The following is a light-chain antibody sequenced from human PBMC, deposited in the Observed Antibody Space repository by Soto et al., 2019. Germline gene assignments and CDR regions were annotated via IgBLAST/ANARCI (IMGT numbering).Light chain of an antibody. CDR1: GGDIGAYNY. V-gene: IGLV2-14*01. J-gene: IGLJ2*01. Sequence: QSALTQPASVSGSPGQSITISCAGTGGDIGAYNYVSWYQQHPGKAPKLMIYEVIRRPSGISNRCSGSKSGNTASLTISTRQAEDEADYYCSSYTTSRNVVFGGGTKLTVL. CDR2: EVI. CDR3: SSYTTSRNVV.